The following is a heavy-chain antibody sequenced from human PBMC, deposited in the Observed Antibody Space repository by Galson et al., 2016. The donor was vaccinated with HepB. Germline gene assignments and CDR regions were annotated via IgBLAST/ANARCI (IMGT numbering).Heavy chain of an antibody. V-gene: IGHV3-23*01. CDR1: GFTLRSYM. Sequence: SLRLSCAASGFTLRSYMMSWVRQAPGKGLEWVSANSGSGDSTYYADSVKGRFIISRDNSKNTLFLQMNSLRSEDTAIYYCTRLGSGFSYFDYSGQGTVVTVSS. D-gene: IGHD3-3*01. CDR3: TRLGSGFSYFDY. CDR2: NSGSGDST. J-gene: IGHJ4*02.